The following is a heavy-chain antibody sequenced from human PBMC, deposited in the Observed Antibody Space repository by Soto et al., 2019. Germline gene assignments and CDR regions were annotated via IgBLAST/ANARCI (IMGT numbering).Heavy chain of an antibody. J-gene: IGHJ4*02. CDR1: GFSVSSNY. Sequence: GGSLSLSCAASGFSVSSNYMRWVRQAPGKGLEWVSVIYTAGSTYYADSVKGRFTISRDNSKNTLYFQMNSLRVEDTAVYFCAILTGPTNPFDSWGQGTLVTSPQ. CDR2: IYTAGST. CDR3: AILTGPTNPFDS. V-gene: IGHV3-66*01. D-gene: IGHD1-20*01.